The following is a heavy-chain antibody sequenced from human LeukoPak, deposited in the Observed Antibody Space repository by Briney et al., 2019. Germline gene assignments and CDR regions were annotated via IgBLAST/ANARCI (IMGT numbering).Heavy chain of an antibody. V-gene: IGHV3-15*01. CDR2: IKSKTDGGTT. D-gene: IGHD3-22*01. J-gene: IGHJ5*02. CDR3: TTDPITMIVVVHNWFDP. CDR1: GFTFSNAW. Sequence: GGSLRLSCAASGFTFSNAWMSWVRQAPVKGLEWVGRIKSKTDGGTTDYAAPVKGRFTISRDDSKNTMYLQMNSMKTEDTAVYYCTTDPITMIVVVHNWFDPWGQGTLVTVSS.